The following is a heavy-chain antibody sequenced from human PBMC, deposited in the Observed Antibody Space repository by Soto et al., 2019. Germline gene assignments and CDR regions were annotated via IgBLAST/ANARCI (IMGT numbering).Heavy chain of an antibody. CDR2: INHSGST. V-gene: IGHV4-34*01. J-gene: IGHJ6*02. Sequence: QVQLQQWGAGLLKPSETLSLTCAVYGGSFSGYYWSWIRQPPGKGLEWIGEINHSGSTNYNPSLKSRVTISVDTSKNQFSLKLSSVTAADTAVYYCARGGGLLEWLFPCDYYYGMDVWGQGTTVTVSS. CDR1: GGSFSGYY. D-gene: IGHD3-3*01. CDR3: ARGGGLLEWLFPCDYYYGMDV.